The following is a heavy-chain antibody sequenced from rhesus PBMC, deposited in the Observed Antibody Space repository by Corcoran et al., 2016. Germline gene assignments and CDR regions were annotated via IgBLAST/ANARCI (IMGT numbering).Heavy chain of an antibody. CDR1: GFSFSDYY. V-gene: IGHV3S18*01. J-gene: IGHJ6*01. D-gene: IGHD3-34*01. Sequence: EVQLVESGGGLAKPGGSLRLSCAASGFSFSDYYMYWVPPAPGKGLEWVSGISYTGGSTYYADSVKGSFTISRENAKNTLYLQMDSLRAEDTAVYYCARDQGVNGVDLDSWGQGVVVTVSS. CDR3: ARDQGVNGVDLDS. CDR2: ISYTGGST.